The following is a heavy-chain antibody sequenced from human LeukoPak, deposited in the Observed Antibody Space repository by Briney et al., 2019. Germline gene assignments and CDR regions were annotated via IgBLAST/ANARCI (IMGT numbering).Heavy chain of an antibody. V-gene: IGHV1-46*01. CDR1: GYTFTSYY. D-gene: IGHD6-19*01. Sequence: ASVKVSCKASGYTFTSYYMHWVRQAPGQGLEWMGIINPSGGSTSYAQKFQGRVTMTRDMSTSTVYMELRSLRSDDTAVYYCARDAVAGTGAFDYWGQGTLVTVPS. CDR2: INPSGGST. CDR3: ARDAVAGTGAFDY. J-gene: IGHJ4*02.